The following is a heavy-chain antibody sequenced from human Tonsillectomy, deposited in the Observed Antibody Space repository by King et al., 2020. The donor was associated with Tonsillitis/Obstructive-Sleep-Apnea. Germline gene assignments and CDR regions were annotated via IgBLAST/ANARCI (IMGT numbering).Heavy chain of an antibody. D-gene: IGHD3-3*01. Sequence: VQLVESGGGLVQPGGSLRLSCAASGFTFSSYSMNWVRQAPGKGLEWVSYISSSSSTIYYADSVKGRFTISRDNAKNSLYLQMNSLRDEDTAVYYCARVGGRGVEWLLSYYYYYYMDVWGKGTTVTVSS. V-gene: IGHV3-48*02. CDR3: ARVGGRGVEWLLSYYYYYYMDV. CDR1: GFTFSSYS. J-gene: IGHJ6*03. CDR2: ISSSSSTI.